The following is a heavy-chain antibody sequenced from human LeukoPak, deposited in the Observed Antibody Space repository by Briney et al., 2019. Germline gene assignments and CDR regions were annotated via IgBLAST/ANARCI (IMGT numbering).Heavy chain of an antibody. CDR2: IYTSGST. CDR1: GGSISSGDYY. Sequence: SETLSLTCTVSGGSISSGDYYWSWIRQPAGKGLEWIGRIYTSGSTNYNPSLKSRVTISVDTSKNQFSLKLSSVTAADTAVYYCARGPWGFGIYWGRGTLVTVSS. V-gene: IGHV4-61*02. CDR3: ARGPWGFGIY. J-gene: IGHJ2*01. D-gene: IGHD3-16*01.